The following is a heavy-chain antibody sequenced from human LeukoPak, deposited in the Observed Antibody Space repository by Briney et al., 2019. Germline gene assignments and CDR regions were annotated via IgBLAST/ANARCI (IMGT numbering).Heavy chain of an antibody. CDR2: IRYDGSNK. D-gene: IGHD5-12*01. J-gene: IGHJ4*02. V-gene: IGHV3-30*02. Sequence: GGSLRLSCAASGFTFSSYGMHWVRQAPGKGLEWVAFIRYDGSNKYYADSVKGRFTTSRDNSKNTLYLQMNSLRAEDTAVYYCARGPSGYHNTGGQGTLVTVSS. CDR1: GFTFSSYG. CDR3: ARGPSGYHNT.